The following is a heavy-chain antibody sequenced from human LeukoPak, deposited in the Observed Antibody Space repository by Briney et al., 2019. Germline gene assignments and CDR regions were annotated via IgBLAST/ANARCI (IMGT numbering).Heavy chain of an antibody. CDR1: GFTFSHYA. CDR2: ICNDGSDK. J-gene: IGHJ4*02. V-gene: IGHV3-33*06. Sequence: PGWSVRLSCTTSGFTFSHYAMHWVRQAPAKGLEWVAVICNDGSDKYYGDSVKGRFTISRDNSKKTVYLQLSSLSVEDTAVYYCAKDAERGFDCSNSLQSWGQGTLVTVSS. CDR3: AKDAERGFDCSNSLQS. D-gene: IGHD4-11*01.